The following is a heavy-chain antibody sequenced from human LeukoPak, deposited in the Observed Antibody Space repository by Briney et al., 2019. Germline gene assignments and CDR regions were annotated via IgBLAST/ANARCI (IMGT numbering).Heavy chain of an antibody. D-gene: IGHD6-19*01. J-gene: IGHJ3*02. CDR3: ARVPHSDYSSGWYGRGAFDI. Sequence: SETLSLTCTVSGGSISIYYWSWIRQPPGKGLEWIGYIYYSGSTNYNPSLKSRVTISVDTSKNQFSLKLSSVTAADTAVYYCARVPHSDYSSGWYGRGAFDIWGQGTMVTVSS. CDR1: GGSISIYY. V-gene: IGHV4-59*01. CDR2: IYYSGST.